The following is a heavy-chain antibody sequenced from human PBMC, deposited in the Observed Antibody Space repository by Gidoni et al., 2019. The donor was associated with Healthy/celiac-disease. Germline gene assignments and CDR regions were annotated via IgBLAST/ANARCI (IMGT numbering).Heavy chain of an antibody. J-gene: IGHJ4*02. CDR3: TTDISRSGFGELLSDY. CDR2: IKSKTDGGTT. CDR1: GFTFSNAW. Sequence: EVQLVESGGGLVKPGGSLRLSCAASGFTFSNAWMNWVRQAPGKGLGWVGRIKSKTDGGTTDYAAPVKGRFTISRDDSKNTLYLQMNSLKTEDTAVYYCTTDISRSGFGELLSDYWGQGTLVTVSS. D-gene: IGHD3-10*01. V-gene: IGHV3-15*07.